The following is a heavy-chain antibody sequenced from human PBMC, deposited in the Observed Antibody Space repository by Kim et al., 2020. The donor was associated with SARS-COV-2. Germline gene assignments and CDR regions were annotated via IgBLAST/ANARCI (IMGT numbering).Heavy chain of an antibody. CDR1: GGSISSSSYY. CDR2: IYYSGST. Sequence: SETLSLTCTVSGGSISSSSYYWGWIRQPPGKGLEWIGSIYYSGSTYYKPSLKSRVTISVDTSKNQFSLKLSSVTAADTAVYYCARGLWTYDSSGSTYYFDNWGQGTLVTVTS. J-gene: IGHJ4*02. V-gene: IGHV4-39*01. D-gene: IGHD3-22*01. CDR3: ARGLWTYDSSGSTYYFDN.